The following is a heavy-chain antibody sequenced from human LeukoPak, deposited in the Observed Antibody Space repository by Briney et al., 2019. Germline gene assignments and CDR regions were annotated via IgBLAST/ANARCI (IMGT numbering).Heavy chain of an antibody. CDR3: ARDSLRYGDYLDY. Sequence: GGSLRLSCAASGFTVSSNYMSWVRQAPGKGLEWVSVIYSGGSTYYADSVKGRFTTSRDNSKNTLYLQMNSLRAEDTAVYYCARDSLRYGDYLDYWGQGTLVTVSS. CDR1: GFTVSSNY. J-gene: IGHJ4*02. CDR2: IYSGGST. D-gene: IGHD4-17*01. V-gene: IGHV3-66*01.